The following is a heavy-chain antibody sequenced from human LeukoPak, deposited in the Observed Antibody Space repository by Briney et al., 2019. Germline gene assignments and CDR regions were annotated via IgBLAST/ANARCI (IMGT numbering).Heavy chain of an antibody. D-gene: IGHD2-21*02. CDR2: IYYTGNT. CDR1: GGSITTYY. CDR3: ASGSVVTALDQ. J-gene: IGHJ4*02. Sequence: KTSETLSLTCAVSGGSITTYYWTWIRQPPGQALEWIGYIYYTGNTKYNPSLESRVTMSIDTSKNEFSLKIYSVNAAATAVYFCASGSVVTALDQWGQGTLVTVSS. V-gene: IGHV4-59*01.